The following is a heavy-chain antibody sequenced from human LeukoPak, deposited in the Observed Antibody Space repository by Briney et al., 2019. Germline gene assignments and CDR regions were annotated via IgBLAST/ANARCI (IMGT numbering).Heavy chain of an antibody. CDR2: IIPIFGTA. D-gene: IGHD5-18*01. CDR1: VGTFISYA. V-gene: IGHV1-69*13. CDR3: AREGYTYSGEEYYFDY. J-gene: IGHJ4*02. Sequence: ASVNVSFKASVGTFISYAISWVRQAPGQGLEWMGGIIPIFGTANYAQKFQGRVTITADESTSTAYMELSSLRSEDTAVYYCAREGYTYSGEEYYFDYWGQGTLVTVSS.